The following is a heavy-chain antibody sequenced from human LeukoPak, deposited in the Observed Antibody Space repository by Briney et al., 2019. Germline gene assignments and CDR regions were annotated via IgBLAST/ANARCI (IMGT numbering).Heavy chain of an antibody. CDR1: GGTFSSYA. CDR3: ARYKIEFDWLAAFDP. V-gene: IGHV1-69*04. CDR2: IIPIFGIA. Sequence: SVKVSCKASGGTFSSYAISWVRQAPGQGLEWMGRIIPIFGIANYAQKFQGRVTITADKSTSTAYMELSSLRSEDTAVYYSARYKIEFDWLAAFDPWGQGTLVTVSS. J-gene: IGHJ5*02. D-gene: IGHD3-9*01.